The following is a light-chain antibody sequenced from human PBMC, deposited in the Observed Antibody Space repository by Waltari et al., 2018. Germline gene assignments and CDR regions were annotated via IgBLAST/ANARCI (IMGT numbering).Light chain of an antibody. J-gene: IGKJ4*01. V-gene: IGKV3D-15*01. CDR1: QSFSSS. CDR2: GAS. CDR3: QQNSNWPT. Sequence: EIVMTQSPATLSLSPGERATLSCRASQSFSSSLAWYQQKPGQAPRLLIYGASSRATGIPDRFSGSGSGTEFTLTISSLEPEDVAVYYCQQNSNWPTFGGGTKVEIK.